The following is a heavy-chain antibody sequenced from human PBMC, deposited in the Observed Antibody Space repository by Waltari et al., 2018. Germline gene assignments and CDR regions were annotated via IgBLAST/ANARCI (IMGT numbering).Heavy chain of an antibody. CDR1: GYTFTSYA. CDR3: ARGEVYRDYAFDI. CDR2: INAGNGNT. D-gene: IGHD1-26*01. Sequence: QVQLVQSGAEVKKPGASVKVSCKASGYTFTSYAMHWVRQAPGQRLEWMGWINAGNGNTKYYQKFQGRVTITRDKSASTAYMELSSLRSEDTAVYYCARGEVYRDYAFDIWGQGTMVTVSS. J-gene: IGHJ3*02. V-gene: IGHV1-3*01.